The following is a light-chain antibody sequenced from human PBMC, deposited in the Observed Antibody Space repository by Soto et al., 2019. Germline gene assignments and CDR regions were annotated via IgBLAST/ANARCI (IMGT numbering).Light chain of an antibody. CDR1: SSNIGAGYD. CDR2: GNS. J-gene: IGLJ1*01. CDR3: QSYDSSLSGSMV. Sequence: QSVLTQPPSVSGAPGQRVTISCTGSSSNIGAGYDVHWYQQLPGTAPKLLIYGNSNRPSGVPDRFSGSKSGTSASLAITGLQAEYEADYCCQSYDSSLSGSMVFGTGTKLTVL. V-gene: IGLV1-40*01.